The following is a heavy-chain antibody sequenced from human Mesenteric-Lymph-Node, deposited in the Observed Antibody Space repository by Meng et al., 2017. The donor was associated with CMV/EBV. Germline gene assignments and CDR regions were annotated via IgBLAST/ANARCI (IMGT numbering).Heavy chain of an antibody. V-gene: IGHV3-21*01. J-gene: IGHJ5*02. CDR3: ARVSLAAAGTFWFDP. CDR2: ISSSSSYI. D-gene: IGHD6-13*01. CDR1: GFTFSSYS. Sequence: EVQLVESGGXLVKPGXSLRLSXVXSGFTFSSYSMNWVRQAPGKGLEWVSSISSSSSYIYYADSVKGRFTISRDNAKNSLYLQMNSLRAEDTAVYYCARVSLAAAGTFWFDPWGQGTLVTVSS.